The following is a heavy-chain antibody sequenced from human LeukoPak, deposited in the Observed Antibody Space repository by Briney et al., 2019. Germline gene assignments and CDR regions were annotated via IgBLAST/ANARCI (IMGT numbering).Heavy chain of an antibody. J-gene: IGHJ3*02. Sequence: GGSLRLSCAASGFTFSSYAMSWVRQAPGKGLGWVSAISGSGGSTYYADSVKGRFTISRDNSKNTLYLQMNSLRAEDTAVYYCAKCQVVVITLAAFDIWGQGTMVTVSS. CDR3: AKCQVVVITLAAFDI. D-gene: IGHD3-22*01. CDR1: GFTFSSYA. CDR2: ISGSGGST. V-gene: IGHV3-23*01.